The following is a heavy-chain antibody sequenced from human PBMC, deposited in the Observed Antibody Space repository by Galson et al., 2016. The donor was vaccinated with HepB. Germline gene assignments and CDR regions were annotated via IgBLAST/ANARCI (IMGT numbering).Heavy chain of an antibody. J-gene: IGHJ4*02. CDR3: SRHHQRSGSGSYHSDFDY. CDR2: FNPSSGGT. Sequence: SVKVSCKASGYTFTDYYIHWVRQAPGQGLEWMGWFNPSSGGTKYVQKFQGRVTMTGDTSINTAYMELTRVRSDDTAVYYCSRHHQRSGSGSYHSDFDYWGQGTLVTVAS. D-gene: IGHD3-10*01. V-gene: IGHV1-2*02. CDR1: GYTFTDYY.